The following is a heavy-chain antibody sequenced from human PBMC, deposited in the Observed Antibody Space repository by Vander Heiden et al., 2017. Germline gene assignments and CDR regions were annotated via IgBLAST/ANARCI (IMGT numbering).Heavy chain of an antibody. J-gene: IGHJ5*02. Sequence: QVQLQESGPGLVKPSQTLSLTCNVSGGSITSGGYYWSWIRQHPGKGLEWIGYTYYSGNTYYNPSLKSGVTISVDTSKNQFSRRLSSVTAGDTAVYYCARVGVGSGGFDPWGQGTLVTVSS. CDR2: TYYSGNT. CDR1: GGSITSGGYY. CDR3: ARVGVGSGGFDP. D-gene: IGHD3-10*01. V-gene: IGHV4-31*03.